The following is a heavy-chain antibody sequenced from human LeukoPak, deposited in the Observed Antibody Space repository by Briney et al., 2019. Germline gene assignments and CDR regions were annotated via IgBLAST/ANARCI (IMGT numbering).Heavy chain of an antibody. CDR2: IYTSGST. J-gene: IGHJ4*02. CDR3: ATMMYGSGNYYNSDY. Sequence: SETLSLTCTVSGNSISSGDNYWSWIRQPAGKGLEWIGRIYTSGSTYYSPSLKSRVTISIHTSKNQFSLRLSSVTAADTAVYYCATMMYGSGNYYNSDYWGQGTLVTVSS. CDR1: GNSISSGDNY. V-gene: IGHV4-61*02. D-gene: IGHD3-10*01.